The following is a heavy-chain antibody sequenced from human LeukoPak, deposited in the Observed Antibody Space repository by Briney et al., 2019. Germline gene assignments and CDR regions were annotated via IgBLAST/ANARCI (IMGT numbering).Heavy chain of an antibody. V-gene: IGHV4-59*08. D-gene: IGHD5-18*01. Sequence: SETLSLTCTVSGGSISSYYWSWIRQPPGKGLEWIGYIYYSGSTNYNPSLKSRVTISVDTSKNQFSLKLSSVTAADTAVYYCARRETALFDYWGQGTLVTVSS. J-gene: IGHJ4*02. CDR2: IYYSGST. CDR1: GGSISSYY. CDR3: ARRETALFDY.